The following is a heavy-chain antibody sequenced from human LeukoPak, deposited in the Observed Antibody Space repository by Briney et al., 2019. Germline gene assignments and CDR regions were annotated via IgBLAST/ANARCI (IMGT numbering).Heavy chain of an antibody. Sequence: ASVKVSCKVSGYSFSSFGITWVRQALGQGLEGRGGISAYTGNAEYAQKFQGRVTLTTDTSTNTAYMELGSLMSDDTAVYYCARYRLSDSPINWFDPWGQGTLVTVSS. CDR3: ARYRLSDSPINWFDP. D-gene: IGHD3-22*01. CDR2: ISAYTGNA. CDR1: GYSFSSFG. J-gene: IGHJ5*02. V-gene: IGHV1-18*01.